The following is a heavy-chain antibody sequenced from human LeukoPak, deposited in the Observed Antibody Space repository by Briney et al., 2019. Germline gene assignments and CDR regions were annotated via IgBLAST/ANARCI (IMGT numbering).Heavy chain of an antibody. CDR2: ISRDGDVI. CDR1: GFTFSTYH. V-gene: IGHV3-48*02. Sequence: PGGSLRLSCVTSGFTFSTYHMNWVRQAPGKGLEWVAFISRDGDVIYYADSVKGRFTISRDNAKNSLFLQMNSLRDEDTAVYYCARRDPFDYWGQGTLVTVSS. CDR3: ARRDPFDY. J-gene: IGHJ4*02.